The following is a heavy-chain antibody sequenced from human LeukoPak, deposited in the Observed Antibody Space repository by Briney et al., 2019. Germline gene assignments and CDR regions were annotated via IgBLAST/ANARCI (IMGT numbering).Heavy chain of an antibody. V-gene: IGHV4-39*01. J-gene: IGHJ4*02. CDR2: IYYSGST. CDR3: ARLGYYDSSGYDY. Sequence: SETLSLTCTVSGGSISSSSYYWGWIRQPPGKGLEWIGSIYYSGSTYYNPSLKSRVTISVDTSKNQFSLQLSSVTAADTAVYYCARLGYYDSSGYDYWGQGTLVTVSS. D-gene: IGHD3-22*01. CDR1: GGSISSSSYY.